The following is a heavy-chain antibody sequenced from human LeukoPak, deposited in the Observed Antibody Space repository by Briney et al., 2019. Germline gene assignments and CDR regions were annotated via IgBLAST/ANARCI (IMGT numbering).Heavy chain of an antibody. CDR3: ARNSSSWADY. J-gene: IGHJ4*02. V-gene: IGHV1-18*01. Sequence: GASVKVSCKASGYSFTSFGISWVRQAPGQGLEWMGWISHYIGYANYVHKFQGRVTMTTDTSTSTAYMEVRSLRSDDTAVYFCARNSSSWADYWGQGTLVTVSS. D-gene: IGHD6-13*01. CDR1: GYSFTSFG. CDR2: ISHYIGYA.